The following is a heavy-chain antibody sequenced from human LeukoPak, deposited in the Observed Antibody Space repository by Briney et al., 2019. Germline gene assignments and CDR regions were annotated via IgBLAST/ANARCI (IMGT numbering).Heavy chain of an antibody. CDR3: ARVTRTHDAFDV. CDR1: GDSINNF. J-gene: IGHJ3*01. CDR2: IYSRGTT. Sequence: SETLSLTCTVSGDSINNFWTWIRQPPGKGLEWLGYIYSRGTTAYNPSLESRLTMSTDTSKNQFSLTLRSVTTADTAVYFCARVTRTHDAFDVWGQPTMVTVSS. D-gene: IGHD2-21*02. V-gene: IGHV4-59*01.